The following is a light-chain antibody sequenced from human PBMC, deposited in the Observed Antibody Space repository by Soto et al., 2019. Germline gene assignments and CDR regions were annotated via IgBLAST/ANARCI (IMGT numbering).Light chain of an antibody. J-gene: IGKJ1*01. CDR1: QSVSSN. CDR3: QQYNNWPPGT. V-gene: IGKV3-15*01. Sequence: EMVMTQSPATLSVSPGERATLSCRASQSVSSNLAWYQQKPGQAPRLLIYGASTRATGIPARFSGSGSGTEFTPTISSLKSEDFAVYYCQQYNNWPPGTFGQGTKVDIK. CDR2: GAS.